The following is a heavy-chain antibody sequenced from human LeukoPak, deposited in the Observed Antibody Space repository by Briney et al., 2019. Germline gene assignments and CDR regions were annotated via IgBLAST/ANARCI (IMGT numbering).Heavy chain of an antibody. CDR2: IKSKTDGGTS. CDR3: TTWLTMLVVRDY. V-gene: IGHV3-15*01. CDR1: GSTFSNAW. D-gene: IGHD3-22*01. J-gene: IGHJ4*02. Sequence: GGSLRLSCAASGSTFSNAWMTWVRQAPGKGLEWVGRIKSKTDGGTSDYAAPVKGRFTISRDDSKNTLYLQMNSLKTEDTAVYYCTTWLTMLVVRDYWGQGTLVTVSS.